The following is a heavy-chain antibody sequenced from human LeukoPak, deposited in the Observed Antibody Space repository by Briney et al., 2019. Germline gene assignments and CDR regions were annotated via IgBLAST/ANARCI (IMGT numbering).Heavy chain of an antibody. CDR2: ISYDGSNK. CDR1: GFTFSEHW. CDR3: ARDQGYYYDSSGPLDY. Sequence: GGSLRLSCVASGFTFSEHWMTWVRQAPGKGLEWVAVISYDGSNKYYADSVKGRFTISRDNSKNTLYLQMNSLRAEDTAVYYCARDQGYYYDSSGPLDYWGQGTLVTVSS. D-gene: IGHD3-22*01. J-gene: IGHJ4*02. V-gene: IGHV3-30-3*01.